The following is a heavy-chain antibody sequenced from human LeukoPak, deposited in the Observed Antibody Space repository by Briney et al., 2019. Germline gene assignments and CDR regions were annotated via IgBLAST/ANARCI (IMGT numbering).Heavy chain of an antibody. CDR3: ARFPVVPAAITYYYYGMDV. CDR2: IYYSGST. V-gene: IGHV4-59*01. J-gene: IGHJ6*02. D-gene: IGHD2-2*02. CDR1: GGSISSYY. Sequence: SGTLSLTCTVSGGSISSYYWSWIRQPPGKGLEWIGYIYYSGSTNYNPSLKSRVTISVDTSKNQFSLKLSSVTAADTAVYYCARFPVVPAAITYYYYGMDVWGQGTTVTVSS.